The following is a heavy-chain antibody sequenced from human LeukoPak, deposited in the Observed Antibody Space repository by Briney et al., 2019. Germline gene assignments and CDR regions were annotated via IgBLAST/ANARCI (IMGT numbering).Heavy chain of an antibody. CDR1: GGSISSYY. V-gene: IGHV4-59*06. CDR2: IYYSGST. Sequence: SETLSLTCTVSGGSISSYYWSWIRQPAGKGLEWIGYIYYSGSTYYNPSLKSRVTISVDTSKNQFSLKLSSVTAADTAVYYCARESHCSGGSCYGNNWFDPWGQGTLVTVSS. J-gene: IGHJ5*02. CDR3: ARESHCSGGSCYGNNWFDP. D-gene: IGHD2-15*01.